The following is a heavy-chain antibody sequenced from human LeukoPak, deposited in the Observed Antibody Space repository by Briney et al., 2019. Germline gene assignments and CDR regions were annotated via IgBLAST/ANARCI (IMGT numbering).Heavy chain of an antibody. CDR3: ARYGSGSFDY. Sequence: SETLSLTCAVYGGSFSGYYWSWIRQPPGKGLEWIGEINHSGSTNYNLSLKSRVTISVDTSKNQFSLKLSSVTAADTAVYYCARYGSGSFDYWGQGTLVTVSS. V-gene: IGHV4-34*01. J-gene: IGHJ4*02. D-gene: IGHD3-10*01. CDR2: INHSGST. CDR1: GGSFSGYY.